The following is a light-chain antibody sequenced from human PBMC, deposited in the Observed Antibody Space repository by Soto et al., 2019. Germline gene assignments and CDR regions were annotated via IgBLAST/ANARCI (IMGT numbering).Light chain of an antibody. CDR3: QQYNNWPLT. J-gene: IGKJ4*01. CDR1: QSVSSN. Sequence: MTQSPATVSLSPGEIATLSCRASQSVSSNLAWYQQKPGQAPRLLIYGASTRATGIPARFSGSGSGTEFSLTISSLQSEDFAVYYCQQYNNWPLTFGGGTKVDIK. V-gene: IGKV3-15*01. CDR2: GAS.